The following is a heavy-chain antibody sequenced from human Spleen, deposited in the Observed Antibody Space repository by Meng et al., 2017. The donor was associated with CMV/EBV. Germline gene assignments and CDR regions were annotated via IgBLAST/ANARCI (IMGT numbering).Heavy chain of an antibody. CDR2: IYYSGST. V-gene: IGHV4-61*08. CDR3: ARGWGDQSSNLDF. J-gene: IGHJ4*02. CDR1: GDSVRSNGYY. Sequence: GSLRLSCTVSGDSVRSNGYYYTWIRQPPGKGLEWIGYIYYSGSTKYNASLKSRVTISVDTPKNQVSLKVTSVTAADTAVYYCARGWGDQSSNLDFWGQGTLVTVSS. D-gene: IGHD6-13*01.